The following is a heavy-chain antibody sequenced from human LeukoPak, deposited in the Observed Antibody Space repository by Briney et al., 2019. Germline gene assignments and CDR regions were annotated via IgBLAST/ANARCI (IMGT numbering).Heavy chain of an antibody. CDR2: ISYDGSNK. D-gene: IGHD6-13*01. J-gene: IGHJ6*03. CDR1: GFTFSSYA. CDR3: AREQAAAPPIYYYYYMDV. V-gene: IGHV3-30-3*01. Sequence: GGSLRLSCAASGFTFSSYAMHWVRQAPGKGLEWVAVISYDGSNKYYADSVKGRFTISRDNSKNTLYLRMNSLRAEDTAVYYCAREQAAAPPIYYYYYMDVWGKGTTVTVSS.